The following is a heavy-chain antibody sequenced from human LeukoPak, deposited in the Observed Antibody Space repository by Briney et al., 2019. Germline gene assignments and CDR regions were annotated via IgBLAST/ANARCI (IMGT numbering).Heavy chain of an antibody. CDR2: IGGSGTRT. J-gene: IGHJ4*02. Sequence: PGGTLRLSCSASGFTFTTYGMNWVRQAPGKGLEWVSGIGGSGTRTYYADSVKGRFTISRDNSKNTLYLQMNSLRDEDTAVYYCAKDSHWILFDDWGQGTRVTVSS. D-gene: IGHD2-2*03. V-gene: IGHV3-23*01. CDR1: GFTFTTYG. CDR3: AKDSHWILFDD.